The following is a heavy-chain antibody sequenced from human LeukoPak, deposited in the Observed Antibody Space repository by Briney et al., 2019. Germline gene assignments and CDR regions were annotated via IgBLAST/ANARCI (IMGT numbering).Heavy chain of an antibody. CDR2: ISGNGGST. V-gene: IGHV3-23*01. D-gene: IGHD4-11*01. CDR1: GFTFSSYA. J-gene: IGHJ4*02. Sequence: GGSLRLSCAASGFTFSSYAMSWVRQAPGKGLEWVSAISGNGGSTYYADSVKGRFTISRDISKNTLYLQMSSLRAEDTAVYYCAKRSVSATVKTYYFDYWGQGTLVTVSS. CDR3: AKRSVSATVKTYYFDY.